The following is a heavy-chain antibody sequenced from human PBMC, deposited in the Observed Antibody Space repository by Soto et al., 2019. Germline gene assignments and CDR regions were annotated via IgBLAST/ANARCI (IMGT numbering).Heavy chain of an antibody. CDR1: GFTFSSYG. Sequence: QVQLVESGGGVVQPGRSLRLSCAASGFTFSSYGMHWVRQAPDKGLEWVAVIRYDGSNKYYADSVKGRFTISRDNSKNTLYLEMNSVRAEDTAVYYCASEYCSGGRCYYYGMDVWGQGTTVTVSS. CDR3: ASEYCSGGRCYYYGMDV. V-gene: IGHV3-33*01. CDR2: IRYDGSNK. J-gene: IGHJ6*02. D-gene: IGHD2-15*01.